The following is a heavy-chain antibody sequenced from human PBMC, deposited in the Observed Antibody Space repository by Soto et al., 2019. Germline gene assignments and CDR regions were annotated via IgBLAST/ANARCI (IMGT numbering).Heavy chain of an antibody. Sequence: GGSLRLSCAASGFTFSGYAMFWVRQAPGRGLEWLAAISYDGISKYYAGSVKGRFTVSRDNSKNTLSLQMNSLSIGDSAVYYCAKGYTYGNAYYFDYWGQGTLVTVSS. D-gene: IGHD5-18*01. CDR2: ISYDGISK. CDR1: GFTFSGYA. CDR3: AKGYTYGNAYYFDY. V-gene: IGHV3-30*18. J-gene: IGHJ4*02.